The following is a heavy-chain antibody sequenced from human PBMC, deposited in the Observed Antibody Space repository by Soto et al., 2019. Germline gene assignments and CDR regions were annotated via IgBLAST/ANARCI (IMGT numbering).Heavy chain of an antibody. CDR2: IIPIFGTA. Sequence: SVKVSCKASGGTFSSYAISWVRQAPGQGLEWMGGIIPIFGTANYAQKFQGRVTITADESTSTAYMELSSLRSEDTAVYYCARVLFIAARPGYFDYWGQGTLVTVSS. D-gene: IGHD6-6*01. CDR1: GGTFSSYA. J-gene: IGHJ4*02. CDR3: ARVLFIAARPGYFDY. V-gene: IGHV1-69*13.